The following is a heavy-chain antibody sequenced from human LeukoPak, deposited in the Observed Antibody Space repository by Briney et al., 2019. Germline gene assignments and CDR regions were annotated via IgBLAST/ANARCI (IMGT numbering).Heavy chain of an antibody. Sequence: GGSLRLSCAASAFTFSDYHMSWIRQAPGKGLEWVSYISRTGSSIFYADSLEGRFTISRDNAKNSLYLQMNCLRAEDTAVYYCARELDGYYFDYWGQGTLVTVSS. V-gene: IGHV3-11*01. J-gene: IGHJ4*02. CDR1: AFTFSDYH. CDR3: ARELDGYYFDY. CDR2: ISRTGSSI. D-gene: IGHD3-3*02.